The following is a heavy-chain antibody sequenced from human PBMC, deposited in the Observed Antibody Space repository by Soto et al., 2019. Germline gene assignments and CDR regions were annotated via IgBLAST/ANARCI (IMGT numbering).Heavy chain of an antibody. Sequence: QVQLVQSGAEVKKPGASVKVSCKASGYTFTSYDINWVRQATGQGLEWMGWMNPNSGNTGYAQKFQGRVTMARNTSIRTAYMELSSLRSEATAVYYCARVSFEGSGTQGRRGEYWGQGTLVNVSS. J-gene: IGHJ4*02. CDR3: ARVSFEGSGTQGRRGEY. D-gene: IGHD3-16*01. CDR1: GYTFTSYD. V-gene: IGHV1-8*01. CDR2: MNPNSGNT.